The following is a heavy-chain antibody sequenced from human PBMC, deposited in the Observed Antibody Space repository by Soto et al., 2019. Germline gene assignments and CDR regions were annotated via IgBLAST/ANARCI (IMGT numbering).Heavy chain of an antibody. CDR1: GYTFTSYG. CDR2: ISAYNGNT. CDR3: ARSRGSSSLYGMDV. J-gene: IGHJ6*02. Sequence: ASVKVSCQASGYTFTSYGISWVRQAPGQGLEWMGWISAYNGNTNYAQKLQGRVTMTTDTSTSTAYMELRSLRSDDTAVYYCARSRGSSSLYGMDVWGQGTTVTVSS. D-gene: IGHD6-6*01. V-gene: IGHV1-18*01.